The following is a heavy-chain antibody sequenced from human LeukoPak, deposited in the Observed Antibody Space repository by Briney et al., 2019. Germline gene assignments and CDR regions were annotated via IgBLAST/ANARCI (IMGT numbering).Heavy chain of an antibody. Sequence: GGSLRLSCAASGFTFSSYEMNWVRQAPGKGLEWVSYISSSGSTIYCADSVKGRFTISRDNAKNSLYLQMNSLRAEDTAVYYCVRQPSTWSHYDYWGQGTLVTVSS. J-gene: IGHJ4*02. CDR2: ISSSGSTI. D-gene: IGHD6-13*01. CDR3: VRQPSTWSHYDY. V-gene: IGHV3-48*03. CDR1: GFTFSSYE.